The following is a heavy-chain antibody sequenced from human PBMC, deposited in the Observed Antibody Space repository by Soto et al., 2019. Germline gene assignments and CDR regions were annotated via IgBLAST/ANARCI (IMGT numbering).Heavy chain of an antibody. J-gene: IGHJ6*02. V-gene: IGHV4-34*01. D-gene: IGHD2-15*01. CDR1: GGSFSGYY. CDR2: INHSGST. Sequence: PSETLSLTCAVYGGSFSGYYWSWIRQPPGKGLEWIGEINHSGSTNYNPSLKSRVTTSVDTSKNQFSLKLSSVTAADTAVYYCARTGYYCSGGSCYSLRYYYYGMDVWGQGTTVTVSS. CDR3: ARTGYYCSGGSCYSLRYYYYGMDV.